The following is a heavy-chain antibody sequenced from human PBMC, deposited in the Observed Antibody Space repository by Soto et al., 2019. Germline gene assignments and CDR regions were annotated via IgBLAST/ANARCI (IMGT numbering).Heavy chain of an antibody. CDR3: AREHFPSTYDSFEY. D-gene: IGHD3-3*02. J-gene: IGHJ4*02. V-gene: IGHV1-18*04. Sequence: QVQLVQSGAEMKKPGASLKVSCKASGYTFTTYGISWVRQAPGQGLEWMGWISAYNGNTHYAQKLQGRVTMTTDTSTSTAYVELRSLRSDDTAVYYCAREHFPSTYDSFEYWGQGTLVTVSS. CDR2: ISAYNGNT. CDR1: GYTFTTYG.